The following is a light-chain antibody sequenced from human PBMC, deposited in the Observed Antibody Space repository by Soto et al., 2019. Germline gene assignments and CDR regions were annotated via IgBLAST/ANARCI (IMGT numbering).Light chain of an antibody. J-gene: IGKJ1*01. CDR2: GTS. CDR1: QSVSSSF. V-gene: IGKV3-20*01. Sequence: EIVLTQSPGTLSLSPGERATLSCRASQSVSSSFVAWFQQKPGQAPRLLIYGTSSRATGIPDRFSGSGSGTDFTLTINRLEPEDFAMYFCQQYGSSPWTFGQGTKLEIK. CDR3: QQYGSSPWT.